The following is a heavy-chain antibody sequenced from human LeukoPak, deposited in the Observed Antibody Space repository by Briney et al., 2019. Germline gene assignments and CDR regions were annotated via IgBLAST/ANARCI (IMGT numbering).Heavy chain of an antibody. J-gene: IGHJ4*02. CDR2: ISGSGGST. D-gene: IGHD4-17*01. CDR1: GFTFSSYA. V-gene: IGHV3-23*01. Sequence: GGSLSLSCAASGFTFSSYAMSWVRQAPGKGLEWVSAISGSGGSTYYANSVKGRFTISRDNPKNTLYLQMNSLRAEDTAVYYCAKDGFDYGDYVTLYYFDYWGQGTLVTVSS. CDR3: AKDGFDYGDYVTLYYFDY.